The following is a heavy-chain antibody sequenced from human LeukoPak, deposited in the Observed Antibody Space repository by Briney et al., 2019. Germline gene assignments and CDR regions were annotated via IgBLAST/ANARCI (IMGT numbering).Heavy chain of an antibody. Sequence: GGSLRLSCAASGFTFSSYAMHWVRQAPGKGLEWVAVISYDGSNKYYADSVKGRFTISRDNSKNTLYLQMNSLRAEDTAVYYCASEYPAVDYWGQGTLVTVSS. CDR3: ASEYPAVDY. CDR1: GFTFSSYA. V-gene: IGHV3-30-3*01. CDR2: ISYDGSNK. J-gene: IGHJ4*02.